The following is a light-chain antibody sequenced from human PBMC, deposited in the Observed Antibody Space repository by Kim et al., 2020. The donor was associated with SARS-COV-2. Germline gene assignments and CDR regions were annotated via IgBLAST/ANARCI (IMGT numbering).Light chain of an antibody. CDR1: QGIIND. CDR2: GAS. CDR3: QNYNSAPLT. J-gene: IGKJ4*01. V-gene: IGKV1-27*01. Sequence: DIQMTQSPPTLSALVGDRVTITCRASQGIINDLAWYQQSPGKPPKLLIYGASTLESGVPSRFSGSRSGTDFTLTIGSLQPEDVATYYCQNYNSAPLTFGGGTKLEI.